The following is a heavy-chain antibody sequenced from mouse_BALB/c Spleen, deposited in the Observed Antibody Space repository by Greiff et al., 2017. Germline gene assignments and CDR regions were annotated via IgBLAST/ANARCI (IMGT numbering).Heavy chain of an antibody. CDR1: GFTFSSYA. D-gene: IGHD2-14*01. Sequence: EVKLVESGGGLVKPGGSLKLSCAASGFTFSSYAMSWVRQSPEKRLEWVAEISSGGSYTYYPDTVTGRFTISRDNAKNTLYLEMSSLRSEDTAMYYCARGYDGAMDYWGQGTSVTVSS. J-gene: IGHJ4*01. CDR2: ISSGGSYT. V-gene: IGHV5-9-4*01. CDR3: ARGYDGAMDY.